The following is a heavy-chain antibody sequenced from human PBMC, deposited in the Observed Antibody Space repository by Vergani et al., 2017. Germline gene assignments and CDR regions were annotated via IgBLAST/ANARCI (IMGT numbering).Heavy chain of an antibody. J-gene: IGHJ4*02. V-gene: IGHV3-30*01. D-gene: IGHD3-10*01. Sequence: QVQLVESGGGVVQPGRSLRLSCAASGFTFSSYAMHWVRQAPGKGLEWVAVISYDGSNKYYADSVKGRFTISRDNSKNTLYLQMNSLRAEDTAVYYCARAFSSGSYYDGGTRRGLVYWGQGTLVTVSS. CDR1: GFTFSSYA. CDR2: ISYDGSNK. CDR3: ARAFSSGSYYDGGTRRGLVY.